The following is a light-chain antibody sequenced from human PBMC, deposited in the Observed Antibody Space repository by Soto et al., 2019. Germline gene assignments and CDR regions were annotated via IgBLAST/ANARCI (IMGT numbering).Light chain of an antibody. CDR3: SSYAGTYSPV. V-gene: IGLV2-11*01. J-gene: IGLJ2*01. Sequence: QSALTQPPSVSGSRGQSVTISCTGTSSDVGAYNFVSWYQQYPGKAPKLIIFDVSARPSGVPDRFSGSKSGNTASLTISGLQADDEADYYCSSYAGTYSPVLGGGTKVTVL. CDR2: DVS. CDR1: SSDVGAYNF.